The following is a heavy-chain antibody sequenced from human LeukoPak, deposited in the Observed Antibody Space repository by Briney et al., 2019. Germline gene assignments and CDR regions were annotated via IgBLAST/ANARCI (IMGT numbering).Heavy chain of an antibody. J-gene: IGHJ4*02. Sequence: GGSLRLSCAASGFTFDDYAMHWVRQAPGKGLEWVSGISWNSGSIGYADSVKGRFTISRDNAKNSLYLQVNSLRAEDTALYYCAKDNGRGGNFDYWGQGTLVTVSS. CDR1: GFTFDDYA. CDR2: ISWNSGSI. D-gene: IGHD3-16*01. V-gene: IGHV3-9*01. CDR3: AKDNGRGGNFDY.